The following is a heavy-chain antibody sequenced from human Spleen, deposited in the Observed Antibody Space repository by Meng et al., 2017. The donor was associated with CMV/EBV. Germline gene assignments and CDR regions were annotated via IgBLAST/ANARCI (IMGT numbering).Heavy chain of an antibody. J-gene: IGHJ4*02. CDR2: ISGSGGST. Sequence: GESLKISCAVSGFTFSSYAMNWVRQAPGKGLEWVSAISGSGGSTYYADSVKGRFTISRDNAKNSLYLQMNSLRAEDTAVYYCARLLGYCSSTSCYTEDYFDYWGQGTLVTVSS. CDR3: ARLLGYCSSTSCYTEDYFDY. V-gene: IGHV3-23*01. CDR1: GFTFSSYA. D-gene: IGHD2-2*02.